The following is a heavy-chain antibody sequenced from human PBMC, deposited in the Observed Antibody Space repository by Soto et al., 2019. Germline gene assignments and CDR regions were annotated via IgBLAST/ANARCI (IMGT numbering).Heavy chain of an antibody. CDR2: IYYSGST. Sequence: QLQLQESGPGLVKPSETLSLTCTVSGGSISSSSYYWGWIRQPPGKGLEWIGSIYYSGSTYYNPSLKSRVTLSVDTSKNQFSLKLSSVTAADTAVYYCARSTTTVTTILVFDYWGQGTLVTVSS. CDR1: GGSISSSSYY. D-gene: IGHD4-17*01. V-gene: IGHV4-39*01. CDR3: ARSTTTVTTILVFDY. J-gene: IGHJ4*02.